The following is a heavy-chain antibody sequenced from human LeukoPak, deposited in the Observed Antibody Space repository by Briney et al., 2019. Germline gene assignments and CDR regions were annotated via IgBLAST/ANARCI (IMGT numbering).Heavy chain of an antibody. D-gene: IGHD4/OR15-4a*01. CDR3: ARELTYAYY. Sequence: PSETLSLTCTVSGGSISSGDYYWSWIRQPPGKGLEWIGYIYYNGSTYYNPSLKSRVTMSVDTSKNQFSLKLSSVTAADTAVYYCARELTYAYYWGQGTLVTVSS. V-gene: IGHV4-30-4*01. J-gene: IGHJ4*02. CDR1: GGSISSGDYY. CDR2: IYYNGST.